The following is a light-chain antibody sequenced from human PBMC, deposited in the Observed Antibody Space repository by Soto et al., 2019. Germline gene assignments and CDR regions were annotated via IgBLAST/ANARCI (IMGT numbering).Light chain of an antibody. CDR3: SSYTSSHTVV. CDR2: DVS. V-gene: IGLV2-14*01. J-gene: IGLJ2*01. Sequence: QSVLTQPASVSGSPGQSIAISCTGTSSDVGGYNYVSWYQQHPGQAPKLMIYDVSNRPSGVSNRFSGSKSDNTASLTISGLQTEDEAEYYCSSYTSSHTVVFGGGTKLTVL. CDR1: SSDVGGYNY.